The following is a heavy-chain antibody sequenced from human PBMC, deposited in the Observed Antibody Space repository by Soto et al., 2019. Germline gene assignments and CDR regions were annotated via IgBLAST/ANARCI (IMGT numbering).Heavy chain of an antibody. J-gene: IGHJ6*02. V-gene: IGHV1-69*12. CDR1: GGTFSSYA. CDR3: ARDNGRPQLGGNYYYITDV. CDR2: IIPLFRTP. Sequence: QVQLVQSGAEVKEPGSSVKVSCQASGGTFSSYALSWVRQAPGQGLEWMGGIIPLFRTPDYAQKFQGRVTITADESTSTVYMELSSLRSEDTAIYYCARDNGRPQLGGNYYYITDVWGQGTTITVSS. D-gene: IGHD3-3*02.